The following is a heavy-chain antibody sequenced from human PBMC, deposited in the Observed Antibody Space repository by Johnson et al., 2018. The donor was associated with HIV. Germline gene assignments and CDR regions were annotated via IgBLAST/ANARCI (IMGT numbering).Heavy chain of an antibody. CDR2: ISYDGSKT. V-gene: IGHV3-30*04. Sequence: VQLVESGGGGVVQPATSLRLSCAASGFTFSSYAMHWVRQAPGKGLEWVTFISYDGSKTYYADSVKGRFTIFRDNSKNTLYLQMSSLRADDTAVYYCAREMSDSAWGDAFDMWGQGTMVTVSS. CDR1: GFTFSSYA. D-gene: IGHD3-16*01. J-gene: IGHJ3*02. CDR3: AREMSDSAWGDAFDM.